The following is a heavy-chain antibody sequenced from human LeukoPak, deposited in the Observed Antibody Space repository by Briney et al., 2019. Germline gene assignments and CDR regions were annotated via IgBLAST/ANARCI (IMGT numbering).Heavy chain of an antibody. CDR3: EARKDNFKDMDV. D-gene: IGHD1-1*01. CDR2: ISKDGSNK. V-gene: IGHV3-30*04. J-gene: IGHJ6*02. CDR1: GFTFSGYA. Sequence: GGSLRLSCAASGFTFSGYAMHWVRQAPGGGLEWVESISKDGSNKYYADSVRGRFSISRDNSQNTLYLQMSSLRVEDTAVYYCEARKDNFKDMDVWGQGTTVSVSS.